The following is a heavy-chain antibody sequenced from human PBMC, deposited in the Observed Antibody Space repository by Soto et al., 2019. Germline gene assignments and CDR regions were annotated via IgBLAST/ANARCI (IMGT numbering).Heavy chain of an antibody. CDR3: AKVSRFLDSGLI. Sequence: EVQLLESGGGLVQPGGSLRLSCTASGFTFSTYAMTWVRQAPGKGLEWVSAISGGGGTTYSIDSVKGRFTISRDNSKNTLYLQMNSLRADDTAVYYCAKVSRFLDSGLIWGQGTLVTVSS. CDR2: ISGGGGTT. D-gene: IGHD3-10*01. CDR1: GFTFSTYA. V-gene: IGHV3-23*01. J-gene: IGHJ3*02.